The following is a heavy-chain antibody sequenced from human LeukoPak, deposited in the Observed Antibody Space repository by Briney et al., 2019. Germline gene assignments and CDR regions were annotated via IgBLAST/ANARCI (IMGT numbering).Heavy chain of an antibody. D-gene: IGHD3-22*01. V-gene: IGHV4-61*03. CDR3: AGLVGRYSSGLYYYYFDY. J-gene: IGHJ4*02. Sequence: SETLSLTCTVSGGSISSGDYYWSWIRQPPGKGLEWIGYIFYSGSTNYNPSLKSRVTISVDTSKNHFSLNLSSVTAADTAVYYCAGLVGRYSSGLYYYYFDYWGQGTLVTVSS. CDR1: GGSISSGDYY. CDR2: IFYSGST.